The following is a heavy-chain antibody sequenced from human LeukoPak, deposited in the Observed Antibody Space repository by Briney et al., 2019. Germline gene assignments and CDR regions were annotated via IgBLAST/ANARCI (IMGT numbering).Heavy chain of an antibody. CDR3: ATFLKVVAATPAADAFDI. J-gene: IGHJ3*02. CDR1: GYTLTELS. D-gene: IGHD2-15*01. Sequence: GASVKVSCKVSGYTLTELSMHWVRQAPGKGLEWMGGFDPEDGETIYAQKFQGRVTMTGDTSTDTAYMELSSLRSEDTAVYYCATFLKVVAATPAADAFDIWGQGTMVTVSS. CDR2: FDPEDGET. V-gene: IGHV1-24*01.